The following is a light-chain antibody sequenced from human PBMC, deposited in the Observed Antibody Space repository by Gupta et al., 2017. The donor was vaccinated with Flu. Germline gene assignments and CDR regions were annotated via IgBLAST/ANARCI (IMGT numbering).Light chain of an antibody. CDR1: TSSNTAGNH. V-gene: IGLV7-43*01. CDR3: LLYVDSTRKWV. CDR2: DTT. J-gene: IGLJ3*02. Sequence: ILTSSSSTSSNTAGNHVNWYQQNPGQSPRPLIYDTTNQHSWTPARFSGSQLGDKASLTLTGVQPEDEADYYCLLYVDSTRKWVFGGGTRVTVL.